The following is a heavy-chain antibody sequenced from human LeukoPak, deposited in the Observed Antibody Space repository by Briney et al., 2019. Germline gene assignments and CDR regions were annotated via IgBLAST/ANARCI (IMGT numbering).Heavy chain of an antibody. V-gene: IGHV4-30-4*08. CDR2: IYYSGST. D-gene: IGHD3-3*01. CDR1: GGSISRADYY. Sequence: SQTLSLTCTVSGGSISRADYYWSWIRQPPGKGLEWIGYIYYSGSTYYNPSLKSRATISVDTSKSQFSLKLSSVTAADTAVYYCASDSDFWSGYYYFDYWGQGTLVTVSS. CDR3: ASDSDFWSGYYYFDY. J-gene: IGHJ4*02.